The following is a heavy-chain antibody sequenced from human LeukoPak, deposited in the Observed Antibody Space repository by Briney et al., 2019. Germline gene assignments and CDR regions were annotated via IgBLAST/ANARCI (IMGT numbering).Heavy chain of an antibody. Sequence: GASVKVSCKASGYTLTSYYIHWVRQAPGQGLEWMGIINPSGCSISYEQKFQGRVTMTRDTATSTVYMELSSLRSDDTAVYYCARGDYSSNWSTGDNWGQGTLVSVSS. D-gene: IGHD6-13*01. CDR3: ARGDYSSNWSTGDN. CDR1: GYTLTSYY. V-gene: IGHV1-46*01. J-gene: IGHJ4*02. CDR2: INPSGCSI.